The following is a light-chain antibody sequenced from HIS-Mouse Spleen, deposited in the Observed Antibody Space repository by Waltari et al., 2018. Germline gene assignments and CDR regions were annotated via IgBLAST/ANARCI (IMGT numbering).Light chain of an antibody. J-gene: IGLJ3*02. V-gene: IGLV2-23*01. CDR2: GGR. Sequence: QSALTQPASVSGSPGQSITISCTGTSSDVGSYNLVSLYQQHPGKAPKLMIYGGRKRPSVVSNRFPGSNAGNTASLTISGLQAEDEADYYCCSYAGSSTNWVFGGGTKLTVL. CDR1: SSDVGSYNL. CDR3: CSYAGSSTNWV.